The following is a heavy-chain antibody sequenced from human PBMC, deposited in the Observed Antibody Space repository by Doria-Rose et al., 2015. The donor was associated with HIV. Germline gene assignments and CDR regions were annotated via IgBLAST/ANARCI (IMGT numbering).Heavy chain of an antibody. CDR1: GGSFSDHY. D-gene: IGHD3-10*01. J-gene: IGHJ4*02. CDR3: ARVPDNYITSPFDY. CDR2: INDTGSA. Sequence: VYGGSFSDHYWSWIRQPPGKGLEWIGEINDTGSADYNPSLKSRVTISVDTSKNQFSLKVSSVTAADTAVYYCARVPDNYITSPFDYWGQGKLVTVSS. V-gene: IGHV4-34*01.